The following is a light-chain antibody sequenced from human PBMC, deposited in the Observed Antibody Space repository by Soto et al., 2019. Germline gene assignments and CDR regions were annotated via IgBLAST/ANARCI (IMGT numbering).Light chain of an antibody. V-gene: IGKV1-39*01. Sequence: DIPMTQSPSSLSASVGDRVTITCRASQSISSYLSWYQQKPGKAPNLLIYAASSLQSGVTPRFSVSGSGTDFTLTISSLQTEDFATYYCQQGYTTPWTFGQGTKVEIK. CDR3: QQGYTTPWT. J-gene: IGKJ1*01. CDR2: AAS. CDR1: QSISSY.